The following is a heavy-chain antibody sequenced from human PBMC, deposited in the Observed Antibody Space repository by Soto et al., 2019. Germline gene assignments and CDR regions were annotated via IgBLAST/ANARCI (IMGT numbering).Heavy chain of an antibody. J-gene: IGHJ4*02. CDR2: ISGSGGST. D-gene: IGHD3-3*01. CDR3: AKAETNDFWSGLHFDD. V-gene: IGHV3-23*01. CDR1: VVTFSSFA. Sequence: VGSLRLSCVASVVTFSSFAMSWVRHSPGKGLEWVSTISGSGGSTYYADSVKGRLTISRDNSKNTLSLHINSLRAEDTAVYYCAKAETNDFWSGLHFDDWRQGTLVTVSS.